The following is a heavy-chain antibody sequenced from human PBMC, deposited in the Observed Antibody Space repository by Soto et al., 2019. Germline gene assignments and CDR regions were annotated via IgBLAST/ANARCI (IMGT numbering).Heavy chain of an antibody. CDR1: GYSFTSYW. Sequence: GESLKISCQGSGYSFTSYWIGWVRQMPGKGLEWMGIIYPGDSDTRYSPSFQGQVTISADKSISTAYLQWSSLKASDTAMYYCAGQAGWNDVSYYYYYMDVWGKGTTVTVSS. V-gene: IGHV5-51*01. CDR2: IYPGDSDT. CDR3: AGQAGWNDVSYYYYYMDV. J-gene: IGHJ6*03. D-gene: IGHD1-1*01.